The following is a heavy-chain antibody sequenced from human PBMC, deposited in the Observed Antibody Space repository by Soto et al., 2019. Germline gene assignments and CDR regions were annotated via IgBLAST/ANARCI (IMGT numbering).Heavy chain of an antibody. D-gene: IGHD3-22*01. CDR2: IKVDGSEK. CDR1: GFTFSSHW. CDR3: TRDSYDSSGYYYDFFDY. V-gene: IGHV3-7*01. Sequence: GGSLRLSCAASGFTFSSHWMSWVRQAPGKGLEWLANIKVDGSEKYYVDSVRGRFSISRDNAKDSLYLQMNSLRAEGTAVYYCTRDSYDSSGYYYDFFDYWGQGTLVTVSS. J-gene: IGHJ4*02.